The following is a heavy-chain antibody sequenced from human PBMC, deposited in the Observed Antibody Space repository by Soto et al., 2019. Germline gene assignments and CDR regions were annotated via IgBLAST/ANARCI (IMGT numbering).Heavy chain of an antibody. CDR2: VKSKTDGETT. CDR1: GFTFSKAW. J-gene: IGHJ5*02. V-gene: IGHV3-15*01. CDR3: TADVRRPAVWGFDP. Sequence: EVLLVESGGGLVKPGGSLRLSCAASGFTFSKAWTSWVRQAPGKGPEWVGRVKSKTDGETTGYAAPVRGRFTISRDDSKNMLYLQMNSLKTEDSALYYCTADVRRPAVWGFDPWGQGTLVTVSS. D-gene: IGHD6-19*01.